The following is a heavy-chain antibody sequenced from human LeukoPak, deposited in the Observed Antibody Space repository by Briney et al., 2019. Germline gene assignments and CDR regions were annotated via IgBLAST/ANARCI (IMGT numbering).Heavy chain of an antibody. D-gene: IGHD5-18*01. J-gene: IGHJ4*02. CDR2: VSDSLNK. CDR3: ARDGLHTAHFDY. Sequence: PGGSLRLSCAASGLTFSSYTMNWVRQAPGKGLEWVSTVSDSLNKHYSDSVKGRFTISRDNAGNSLYLQMNSLRDEDTAVYYCARDGLHTAHFDYWGQGTLVTVSS. CDR1: GLTFSSYT. V-gene: IGHV3-48*02.